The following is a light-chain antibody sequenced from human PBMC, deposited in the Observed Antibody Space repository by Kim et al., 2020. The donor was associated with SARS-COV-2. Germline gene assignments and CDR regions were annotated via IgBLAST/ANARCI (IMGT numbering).Light chain of an antibody. V-gene: IGLV2-14*03. J-gene: IGLJ2*01. Sequence: PRQSITISGTGTSSDIGANNYGSWYQHHPGKAPKFLIYDVSKRPPEVSYRFVGSKSGNTASLTISGLQTEDEADYYCCSYTGTTLVFGGGTQLTVL. CDR3: CSYTGTTLV. CDR2: DVS. CDR1: SSDIGANNY.